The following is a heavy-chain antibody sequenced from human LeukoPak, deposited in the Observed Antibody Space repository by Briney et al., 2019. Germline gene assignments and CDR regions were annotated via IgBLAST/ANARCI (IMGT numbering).Heavy chain of an antibody. CDR1: GGSISSRTYY. Sequence: SETLSLTCTVSGGSISSRTYYWGWIRQPPGKGLEWIGSIYYSGTTYYNPSLKSRVTISVDTSKNQFSLKLSSVTAADTAVYYCARLDTSGYLVYYWGQGTLVTVSS. D-gene: IGHD3-22*01. J-gene: IGHJ4*02. CDR3: ARLDTSGYLVYY. CDR2: IYYSGTT. V-gene: IGHV4-39*01.